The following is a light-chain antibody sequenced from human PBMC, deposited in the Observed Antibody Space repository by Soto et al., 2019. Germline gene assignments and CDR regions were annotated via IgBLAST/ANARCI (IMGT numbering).Light chain of an antibody. Sequence: GDRVTITCRASQSISDWLAWYQQIPGKAPKLLIYDASTLQSGVTSRFSGSGSGTEFTLTISSLQPDDSATYFCQQYKSAIFGQGTKLEIE. CDR3: QQYKSAI. V-gene: IGKV1-5*01. CDR1: QSISDW. J-gene: IGKJ2*01. CDR2: DAS.